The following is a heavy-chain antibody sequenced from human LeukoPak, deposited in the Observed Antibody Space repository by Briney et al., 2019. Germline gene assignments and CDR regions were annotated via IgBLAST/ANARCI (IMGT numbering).Heavy chain of an antibody. CDR3: ARRGRSGSYFDY. D-gene: IGHD1-26*01. CDR2: IYYSGST. CDR1: GGSISSYY. Sequence: PSETLSLTCTVSGGSISSYYWSWLRQPPGKGLEWIGYIYYSGSTNYNPSLKSRVTISVDTSKNQFSLKLSSVTAADTAVYYCARRGRSGSYFDYWGQGTLVTVSS. J-gene: IGHJ4*02. V-gene: IGHV4-59*08.